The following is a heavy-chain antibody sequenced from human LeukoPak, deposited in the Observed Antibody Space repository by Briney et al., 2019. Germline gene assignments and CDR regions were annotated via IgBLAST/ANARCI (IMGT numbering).Heavy chain of an antibody. CDR1: GFTVSSNY. CDR3: ARGSLGSSGIYYYYGMDV. J-gene: IGHJ6*02. V-gene: IGHV4-34*01. Sequence: GSLRLSCAASGFTVSSNYISWVRQPPGKGLEWIGEINHSGSTNYNPSLKSRVTISVDTSKHQFSLKLSSVTAADTAVYYCARGSLGSSGIYYYYGMDVWGQGTTVTVSS. D-gene: IGHD6-19*01. CDR2: INHSGST.